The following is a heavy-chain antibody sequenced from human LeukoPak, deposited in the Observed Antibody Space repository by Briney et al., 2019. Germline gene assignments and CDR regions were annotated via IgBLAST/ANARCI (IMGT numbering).Heavy chain of an antibody. CDR1: GFTFSSYG. CDR3: ARAMYSSGPRGTYYYYGMDV. J-gene: IGHJ6*02. Sequence: GGSLRLSCAASGFTFSSYGMHWVRQAPGKGLEWVAVISYDGSNKYYADSVKGRFTISRDNSKNTLYLQMNSLRAEDTAVYYCARAMYSSGPRGTYYYYGMDVWGQGTTVTVSS. CDR2: ISYDGSNK. V-gene: IGHV3-30*03. D-gene: IGHD6-19*01.